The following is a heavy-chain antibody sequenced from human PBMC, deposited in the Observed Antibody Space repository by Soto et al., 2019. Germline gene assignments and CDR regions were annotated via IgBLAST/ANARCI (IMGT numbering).Heavy chain of an antibody. V-gene: IGHV3-72*01. D-gene: IGHD1-20*01. Sequence: EVQLAESGGGLVQPGGSLRLSCAASGFTFSDHYMDWVRQAPGKGLEWVGRTRDKAHRYTTEYAASVKGRFTISRDDSKNSLYLQMNSLRSEDTAVYYCARGDNWNDSVYASDIWGQGTMVTVSS. CDR2: TRDKAHRYTT. CDR3: ARGDNWNDSVYASDI. CDR1: GFTFSDHY. J-gene: IGHJ3*02.